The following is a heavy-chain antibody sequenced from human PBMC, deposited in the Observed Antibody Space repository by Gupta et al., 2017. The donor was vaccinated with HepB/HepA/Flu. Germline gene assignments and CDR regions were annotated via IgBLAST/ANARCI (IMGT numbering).Heavy chain of an antibody. J-gene: IGHJ4*02. Sequence: EVQVLESGGGLVQPGGSLRLSCAAAGFTFSSYAMSGLRQAPGQGLEWVSGISGSGGSAYYADSVKGRFTISRDNSKNTLFLQMNSLRAEDTAVYYCAKDTAIAVAGTTSFDYWGQGTLVTVSS. CDR2: ISGSGGSA. CDR3: AKDTAIAVAGTTSFDY. D-gene: IGHD6-13*01. V-gene: IGHV3-23*01. CDR1: GFTFSSYA.